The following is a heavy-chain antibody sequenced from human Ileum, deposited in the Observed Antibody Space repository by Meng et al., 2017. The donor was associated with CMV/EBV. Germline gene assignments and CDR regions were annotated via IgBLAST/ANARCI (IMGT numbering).Heavy chain of an antibody. CDR1: GFTFGDYY. CDR2: INSGSII. J-gene: IGHJ6*02. V-gene: IGHV3-11*04. D-gene: IGHD2-2*02. Sequence: GESLKISCVASGFTFGDYYMTWIRQAPGKGLEWISYINSGSIIYYADSVKGRFTVSRDNAKNSLYLQMNSLRVEDTAVYYCATPPGPGAISSLDVWGQETTVTVSS. CDR3: ATPPGPGAISSLDV.